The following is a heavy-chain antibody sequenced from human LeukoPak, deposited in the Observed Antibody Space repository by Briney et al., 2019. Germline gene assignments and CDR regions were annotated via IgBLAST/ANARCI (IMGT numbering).Heavy chain of an antibody. V-gene: IGHV1-24*01. CDR3: AAHFPKLRYFVNFDY. CDR1: GYTLTELS. J-gene: IGHJ4*02. Sequence: ASVKVSCKVSGYTLTELSMHWVRQAPGKGLEWMGGFDPEDGETIYAQKFQGRVTMTEDTSTDTAYMELSSLRSEDTAVYHCAAHFPKLRYFVNFDYWGQGTLVTVSS. CDR2: FDPEDGET. D-gene: IGHD3-9*01.